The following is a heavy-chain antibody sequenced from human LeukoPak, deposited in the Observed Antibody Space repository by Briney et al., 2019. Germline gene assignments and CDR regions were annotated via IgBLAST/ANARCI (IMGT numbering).Heavy chain of an antibody. CDR1: GGSFSGYY. CDR2: INHSGST. Sequence: PSETLSLTCAVYGGSFSGYYWSWIRQPPGKGLEWIGEINHSGSTNYNPSLKSRVTISVDTSKNQFSLKLSSVTAADTAVYYCARGDPKQLSYYFDYWGQGTLVTVSS. J-gene: IGHJ4*02. V-gene: IGHV4-34*01. CDR3: ARGDPKQLSYYFDY. D-gene: IGHD6-13*01.